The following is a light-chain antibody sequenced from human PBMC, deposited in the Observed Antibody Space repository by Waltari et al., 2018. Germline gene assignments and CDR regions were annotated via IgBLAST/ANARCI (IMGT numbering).Light chain of an antibody. CDR2: DVD. CDR3: CSYAGRYTSV. J-gene: IGLJ2*01. CDR1: NSDVGAYNY. V-gene: IGLV2-11*01. Sequence: QSALTQPRSVSGSPGQSLTLSCTGTNSDVGAYNYVSWYQQRPGKAPKLVIYDVDKRPAGVPDRFSGSTAGNTASLTISGLQADDEADYYCCSYAGRYTSVFGGGTKVTVL.